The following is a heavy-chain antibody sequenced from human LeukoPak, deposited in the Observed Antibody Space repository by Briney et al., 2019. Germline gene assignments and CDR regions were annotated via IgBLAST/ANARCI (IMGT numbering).Heavy chain of an antibody. CDR2: MSSTSTTI. CDR1: GFIFGDYN. CDR3: ARVNY. J-gene: IGHJ4*02. Sequence: GGSLRLSCAASGFIFGDYNMNWVRQVPGKGLEWISYMSSTSTTIFYADSVKGRFTISRDNAKNSLYLQMNSLRAEDTAVYYCARVNYWGQGTLVTVSS. V-gene: IGHV3-48*01.